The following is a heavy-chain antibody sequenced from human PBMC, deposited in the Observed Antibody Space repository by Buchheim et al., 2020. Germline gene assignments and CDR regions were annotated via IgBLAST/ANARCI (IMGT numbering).Heavy chain of an antibody. Sequence: QVQLVESGGGVVQPGRSLRLSCAASGFTFSSYGMHWVRQAPGKGLEWVAVIWYDGSNKYYADSVKGRFTISRDNAKNSVYLQMNSLRADETAVYYCSRDPRHLDFWGQGTL. CDR2: IWYDGSNK. J-gene: IGHJ4*02. CDR1: GFTFSSYG. V-gene: IGHV3-33*01. CDR3: SRDPRHLDF.